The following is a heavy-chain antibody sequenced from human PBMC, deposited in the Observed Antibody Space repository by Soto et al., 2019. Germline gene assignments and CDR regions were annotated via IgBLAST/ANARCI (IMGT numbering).Heavy chain of an antibody. CDR3: AKSVYNWNDGFFDY. J-gene: IGHJ4*02. CDR2: ISYDGVNK. Sequence: GGSLRLSLEASGLTFSTYGMHWVRQDPGKGLEWVAVISYDGVNKYYADSVKGRFTISRDNSKNTLYLQMNSLRAEDTAVYYCAKSVYNWNDGFFDYWGQGT. D-gene: IGHD1-1*01. V-gene: IGHV3-30*18. CDR1: GLTFSTYG.